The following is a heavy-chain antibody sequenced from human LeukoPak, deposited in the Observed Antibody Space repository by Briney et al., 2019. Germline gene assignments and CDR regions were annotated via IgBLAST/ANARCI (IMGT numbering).Heavy chain of an antibody. CDR2: INPNSGGT. CDR1: GYTFTGYY. CDR3: ASSLGISGSLDY. J-gene: IGHJ4*02. Sequence: ASVKVSCKASGYTFTGYYTHWVRQAPGQGLEWMGWINPNSGGTNYAQKFQGRVTMTRDTSISTAYMELSRLRSDDTAVYYCASSLGISGSLDYWGQGTLVTVSS. D-gene: IGHD7-27*01. V-gene: IGHV1-2*02.